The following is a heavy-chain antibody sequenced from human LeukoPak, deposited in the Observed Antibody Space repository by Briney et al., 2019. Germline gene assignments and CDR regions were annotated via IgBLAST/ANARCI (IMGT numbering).Heavy chain of an antibody. CDR1: GGSINSSSYY. Sequence: SETLSLTCTVSGGSINSSSYYWGWIRQPPGKGLEWIRSLYYSGTTYYNPSLKSRVTISVDTSTNQLSLKLSSVTAADTAVFYCASMTIFGLDDGFDCWGQGVLVTVSS. D-gene: IGHD3/OR15-3a*01. CDR3: ASMTIFGLDDGFDC. J-gene: IGHJ4*02. V-gene: IGHV4-39*01. CDR2: LYYSGTT.